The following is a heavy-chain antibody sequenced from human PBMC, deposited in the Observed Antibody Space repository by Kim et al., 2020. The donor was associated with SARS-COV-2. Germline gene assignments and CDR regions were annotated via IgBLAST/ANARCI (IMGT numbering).Heavy chain of an antibody. V-gene: IGHV3-23*01. D-gene: IGHD6-13*01. CDR3: AKTSSGSWWGAGFVV. CDR1: GFTFKGHA. Sequence: GGSLRLSCAASGFTFKGHAMSWVRQAPGKGLEWVSSISGGGGSAYYADSVKGRFTISRDNSKDTLNVQMKSQRADATDADDCAKTSSGSWWGAGFVVWG. J-gene: IGHJ3*01. CDR2: ISGGGGSA.